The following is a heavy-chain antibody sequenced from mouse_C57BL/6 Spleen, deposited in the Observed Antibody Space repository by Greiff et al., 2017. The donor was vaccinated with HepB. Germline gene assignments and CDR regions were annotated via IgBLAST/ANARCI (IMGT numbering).Heavy chain of an antibody. CDR3: ARWGKDAMDY. D-gene: IGHD2-1*01. CDR2: IDTNSGGT. J-gene: IGHJ4*01. CDR1: GYTFTSYW. Sequence: QVQLQQPGAELVQPGASVKLSCKASGYTFTSYWMHWVKQRPGRGLEWIGRIDTNSGGTKYNEKFKSKATLTVDKPSSTAYMQLSSLTSEDAAVYYCARWGKDAMDYWGQGTAVTVSS. V-gene: IGHV1-72*01.